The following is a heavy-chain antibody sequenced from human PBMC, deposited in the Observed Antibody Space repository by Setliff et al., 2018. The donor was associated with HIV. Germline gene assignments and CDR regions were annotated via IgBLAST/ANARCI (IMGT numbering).Heavy chain of an antibody. CDR1: GGTLSSHA. J-gene: IGHJ4*02. V-gene: IGHV1-69*13. CDR2: IIPMFGTT. CDR3: ARGSLLAAGTFYYLDH. D-gene: IGHD4-17*01. Sequence: SVKVSCKASGGTLSSHAVHWVRQAPGQGLEWVGGIIPMFGTTNYALKFRGRVTITADESTSLAFMEMSSLSPEDTAIYYCARGSLLAAGTFYYLDHWGLGTLVTVSS.